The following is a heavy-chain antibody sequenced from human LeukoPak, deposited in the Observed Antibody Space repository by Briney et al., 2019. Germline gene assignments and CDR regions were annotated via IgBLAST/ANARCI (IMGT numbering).Heavy chain of an antibody. V-gene: IGHV3-30*02. Sequence: GGSLRLSCAASGFTFSSYGMHWVRQAPGKGLEWVAFIRYDGSNKYYAGSVKGRFTISRDNSKNTLYLQMNSLRAEDTAVYYCAKDWYSTSSYYWGQGTLVTVSS. CDR2: IRYDGSNK. J-gene: IGHJ4*02. CDR3: AKDWYSTSSYY. D-gene: IGHD2-2*01. CDR1: GFTFSSYG.